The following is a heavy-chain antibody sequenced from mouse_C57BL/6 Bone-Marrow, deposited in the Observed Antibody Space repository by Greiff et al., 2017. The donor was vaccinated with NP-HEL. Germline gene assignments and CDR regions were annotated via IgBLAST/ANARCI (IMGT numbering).Heavy chain of an antibody. Sequence: QVQLQQSGPGLVQPSQSLSITCTVSGFSLTSYGVHWVRQSPGKGLEWLGVIWSGGSTDYNAAFISRLSISKDNSKSQVFFKMNSLQADDTAIYYCARTGGSSWSWFAYWGQGTLVTVSA. D-gene: IGHD1-1*01. CDR2: IWSGGST. V-gene: IGHV2-2*01. J-gene: IGHJ3*01. CDR3: ARTGGSSWSWFAY. CDR1: GFSLTSYG.